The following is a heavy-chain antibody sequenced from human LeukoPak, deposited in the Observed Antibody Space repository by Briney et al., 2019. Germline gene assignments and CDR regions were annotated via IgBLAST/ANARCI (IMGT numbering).Heavy chain of an antibody. J-gene: IGHJ4*02. V-gene: IGHV5-10-1*01. D-gene: IGHD3-10*01. CDR1: GYSFTSYW. Sequence: GESLKISCKGSGYSFTSYWISWVRQMPGKGLEWMGRIDPSDSYTNYSPSFQGHVTISSDKSISTAYLHWSSLKASDTAMYYCASPVGDSYGSGLDCWGQGTLVTVSS. CDR3: ASPVGDSYGSGLDC. CDR2: IDPSDSYT.